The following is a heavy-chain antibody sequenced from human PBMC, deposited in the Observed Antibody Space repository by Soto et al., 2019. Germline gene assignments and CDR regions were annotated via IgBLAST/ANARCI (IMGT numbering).Heavy chain of an antibody. D-gene: IGHD3-22*01. V-gene: IGHV3-23*01. CDR2: ISGSGGST. Sequence: EVQLLESGGGLVQPGGSLRLSCAASGFTFSSYAMSWVRQAPGKGLEWVSAISGSGGSTYYADSVKGRFTISRDNSKNTLYLQMNSLRVEDTAVYYCAKALLLYYYDSSGYMYYFDYWGQGTLVTVSS. CDR3: AKALLLYYYDSSGYMYYFDY. J-gene: IGHJ4*02. CDR1: GFTFSSYA.